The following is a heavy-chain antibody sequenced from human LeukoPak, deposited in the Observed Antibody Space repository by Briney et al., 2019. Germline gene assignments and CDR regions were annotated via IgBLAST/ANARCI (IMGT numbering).Heavy chain of an antibody. D-gene: IGHD1-26*01. CDR2: THYRSKWSN. J-gene: IGHJ5*01. V-gene: IGHV6-1*01. CDR3: ARLVGASWFDS. Sequence: SQTLSLTCAISGDSVSTNSATWTWLRQSPSRGLEWLGRTHYRSKWSNDYAVSMKSRITINPDTSKNQFPLQLNSVTPEGTAVYYCARLVGASWFDSWGQGTLVTVSS. CDR1: GDSVSTNSAT.